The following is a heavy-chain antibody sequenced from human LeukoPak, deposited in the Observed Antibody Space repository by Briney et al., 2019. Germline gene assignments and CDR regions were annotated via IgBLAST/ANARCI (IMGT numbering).Heavy chain of an antibody. V-gene: IGHV3-23*01. J-gene: IGHJ6*02. CDR2: ISGGGAST. Sequence: GGSLRLSCAASGFTFSNYAMSWVRQAPGKGLEWVSGISGGGASTYYADSVKGRFTISRDNSKNTLYLQMNSLRAEDTAVYYCARDGRPDIVVVPAAPYYYYYGMDVWGQGTTVTVSS. CDR1: GFTFSNYA. D-gene: IGHD2-2*01. CDR3: ARDGRPDIVVVPAAPYYYYYGMDV.